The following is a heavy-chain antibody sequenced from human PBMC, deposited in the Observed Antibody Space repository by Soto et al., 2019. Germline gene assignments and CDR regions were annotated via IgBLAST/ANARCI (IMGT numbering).Heavy chain of an antibody. V-gene: IGHV1-2*02. CDR3: ARRLRPRYSSSPNWFDP. J-gene: IGHJ5*02. CDR1: GYTFTGYY. CDR2: INPNSGGT. Sequence: GASVKVSCKASGYTFTGYYMHWVRQAPGQGLEWMGWINPNSGGTNYAQKFQGRVTMTRDTSISTAYMELSRLRSDDTAVYYCARRLRPRYSSSPNWFDPWGQGTLVTVSS. D-gene: IGHD6-6*01.